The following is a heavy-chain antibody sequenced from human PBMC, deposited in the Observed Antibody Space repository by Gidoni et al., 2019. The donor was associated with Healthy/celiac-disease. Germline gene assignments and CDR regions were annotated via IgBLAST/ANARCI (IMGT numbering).Heavy chain of an antibody. D-gene: IGHD5-18*01. J-gene: IGHJ4*02. CDR1: GSTCSSYS. CDR3: SRVRDTAMADFDY. V-gene: IGHV3-21*01. Sequence: EVQLVESGGGLARPGGSLSLSCAASGSTCSSYSMNWVRQAPGKGLEGVSSISSSSSYIYYADSVKGRFTISRENAKNSLYLQMNSLRAEDTAVYYCSRVRDTAMADFDYWGQGTLVTVSS. CDR2: ISSSSSYI.